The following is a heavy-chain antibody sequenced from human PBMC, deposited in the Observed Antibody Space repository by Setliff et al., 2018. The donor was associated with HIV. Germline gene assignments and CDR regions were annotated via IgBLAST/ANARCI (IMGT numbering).Heavy chain of an antibody. Sequence: GSLRLSCVASRFTFNDYWMSWVRQAPGKGLEWVANIDREGSETNYVDSVKGRFTISRDNARSSMYLQMNSLRAEDTAIYYCARDSSSWSWAEYFQFWGQGNPGNGSS. CDR1: RFTFNDYW. J-gene: IGHJ1*01. CDR3: ARDSSSWSWAEYFQF. CDR2: IDREGSET. V-gene: IGHV3-7*01. D-gene: IGHD6-13*01.